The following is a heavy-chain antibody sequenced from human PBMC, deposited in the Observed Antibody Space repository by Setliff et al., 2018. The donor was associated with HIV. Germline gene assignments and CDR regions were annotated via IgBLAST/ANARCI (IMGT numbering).Heavy chain of an antibody. V-gene: IGHV4-59*12. CDR2: ISYSGGT. Sequence: SETLSLTCTVSGDSIRNDYWTWIRRSPEKGLEWIAYISYSGGTNHNPSLMGRVTMSLDVSKNQISLRLRSVVAADTAVYYCASGREWLRNWGQGTLVTVSS. CDR3: ASGREWLRN. CDR1: GDSIRNDY. D-gene: IGHD5-12*01. J-gene: IGHJ4*02.